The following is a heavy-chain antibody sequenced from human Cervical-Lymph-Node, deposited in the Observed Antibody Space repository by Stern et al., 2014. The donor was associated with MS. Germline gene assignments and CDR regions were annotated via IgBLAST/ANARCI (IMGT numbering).Heavy chain of an antibody. CDR2: IYYGGGA. D-gene: IGHD4-23*01. V-gene: IGHV4-31*03. J-gene: IGHJ4*02. CDR3: ARDSWYGGNSAY. Sequence: DQLVESGPGLVKPSQTLSLTCTVSGGSISSGDYYWSWIRQHPGKGLEWIGYIYYGGGAYYNPALKSRVSISIDTSKNQFSLKLSSATAADTAVYYCARDSWYGGNSAYWGQGTLVTVSS. CDR1: GGSISSGDYY.